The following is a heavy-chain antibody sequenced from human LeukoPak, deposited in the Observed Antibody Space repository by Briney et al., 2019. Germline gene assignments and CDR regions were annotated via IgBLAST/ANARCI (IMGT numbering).Heavy chain of an antibody. D-gene: IGHD3-9*01. Sequence: PGGSLRLSCAASGFTFSSYAMSWVRQGPGKGLEWVSAISGSGGSTYYADSVKGRFTISRDNSKNTLYLQMNSLRAEDTAVYYCATPLHYDILTYFDYWGQGTLVTVSS. CDR3: ATPLHYDILTYFDY. CDR1: GFTFSSYA. J-gene: IGHJ4*02. V-gene: IGHV3-23*01. CDR2: ISGSGGST.